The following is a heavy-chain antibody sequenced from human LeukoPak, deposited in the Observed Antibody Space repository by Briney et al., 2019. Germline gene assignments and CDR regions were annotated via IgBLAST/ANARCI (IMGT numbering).Heavy chain of an antibody. J-gene: IGHJ4*02. CDR1: GGSISSCY. CDR2: IYTSGST. CDR3: AREVYYYDSNGYFD. V-gene: IGHV4-4*07. Sequence: PSETLSLTCTVSGGSISSCYWSWIRQPAGKGLEWIGRIYTSGSTNYNPSLKSRVTMSVDTSKNQFSLKLSSVTAADTAVYYCAREVYYYDSNGYFDWGQGTLVTVSS. D-gene: IGHD3-22*01.